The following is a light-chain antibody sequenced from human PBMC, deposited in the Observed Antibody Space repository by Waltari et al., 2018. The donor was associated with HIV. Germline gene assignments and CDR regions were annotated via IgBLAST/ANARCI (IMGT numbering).Light chain of an antibody. CDR2: DVS. J-gene: IGLJ2*01. CDR1: SCAVGGYNY. CDR3: SSYTSSSTVV. Sequence: QSALSQPASVSGSPGQSITISCTGTSCAVGGYNYVSWYQQHPDKAPKLVIYDVSNRPSGISNRFSGSKSGNTASLTISGLQAEDEADYYCSSYTSSSTVVFGGGTKLTFL. V-gene: IGLV2-14*03.